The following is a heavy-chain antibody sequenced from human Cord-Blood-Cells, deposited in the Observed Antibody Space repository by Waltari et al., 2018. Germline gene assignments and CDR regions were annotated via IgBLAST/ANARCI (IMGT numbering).Heavy chain of an antibody. Sequence: EVRLVGPGGGLVKPGGSLRPSCAATGFTYSRYSMNWVRQATGKVLEWVSSISSSSNYIYYADSVKGRFTISRDNAKNSLYLQMNSLRAEDTAVYYCARGGNGLDYWGQGTLVTVSS. CDR1: GFTYSRYS. CDR2: ISSSSNYI. V-gene: IGHV3-21*01. J-gene: IGHJ4*02. D-gene: IGHD4-4*01. CDR3: ARGGNGLDY.